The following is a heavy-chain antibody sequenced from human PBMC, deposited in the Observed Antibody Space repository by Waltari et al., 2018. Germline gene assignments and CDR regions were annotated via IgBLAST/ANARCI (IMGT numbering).Heavy chain of an antibody. CDR1: GFSFRSFG. D-gene: IGHD3-22*01. Sequence: EVQLAESGGDLVQPGGSLRLSCAASGFSFRSFGMSWVRQAPGKGLEWVSAIGAVTSTYYADSVKGRFTISRDNSKNTLFLQMNSLRAEDTAIYYCARVHSLGQYDTSGAESNFDHWGQGALVTVSS. V-gene: IGHV3-23*04. CDR2: IGAVTST. J-gene: IGHJ4*02. CDR3: ARVHSLGQYDTSGAESNFDH.